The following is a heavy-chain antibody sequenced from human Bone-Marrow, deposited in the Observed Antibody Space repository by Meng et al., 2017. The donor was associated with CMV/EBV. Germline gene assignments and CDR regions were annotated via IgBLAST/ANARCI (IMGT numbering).Heavy chain of an antibody. CDR2: IWYDGSNQ. V-gene: IGHV3-33*06. Sequence: SLKISCAASGFTFSSFGMHWVRQAPGKGLEWVAVIWYDGSNQYYADSVKGRFTISRDNSKNTLYLQMNSLRDDDTAVYYCAKSARWGSYRYEAFDVWGQGTMVTVSS. J-gene: IGHJ3*01. D-gene: IGHD3-16*02. CDR3: AKSARWGSYRYEAFDV. CDR1: GFTFSSFG.